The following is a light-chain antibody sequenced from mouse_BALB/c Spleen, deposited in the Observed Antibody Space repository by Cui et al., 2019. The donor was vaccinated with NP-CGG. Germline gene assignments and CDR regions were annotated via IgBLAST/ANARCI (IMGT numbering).Light chain of an antibody. Sequence: QAAGTHESATTTSPGETVTLTCRSSIGAVTTTNYANWVQEKPDHLFTGLIGGTNNRAPGVPARFSGSLIGDKAVLTITGAQTEDEAIYFCALWYSNHWVFGGGSKLTVL. CDR1: IGAVTTTNY. CDR2: GTN. CDR3: ALWYSNHWV. J-gene: IGLJ1*01. V-gene: IGLV1*01.